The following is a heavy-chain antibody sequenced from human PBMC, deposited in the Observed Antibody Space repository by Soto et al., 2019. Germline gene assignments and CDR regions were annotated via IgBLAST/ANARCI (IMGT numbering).Heavy chain of an antibody. V-gene: IGHV3-21*01. D-gene: IGHD3-3*01. CDR1: GFTFSSYS. J-gene: IGHJ4*02. CDR3: ARVGYDFWSGYYRYFDY. CDR2: ISSSSSYI. Sequence: PGGSLRLSCAASGFTFSSYSMNWVRQAPGKGLEWVSSISSSSSYIYYADSVKGRFTISRDNAKNSLYLQMNSLRAEDTAVYYCARVGYDFWSGYYRYFDYWGQGTLVTVSS.